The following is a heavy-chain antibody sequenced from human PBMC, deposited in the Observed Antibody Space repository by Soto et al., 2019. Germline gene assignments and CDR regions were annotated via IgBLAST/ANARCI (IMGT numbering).Heavy chain of an antibody. V-gene: IGHV1-69*02. CDR2: IIPILTIT. D-gene: IGHD2-21*02. J-gene: IGHJ6*02. CDR1: GGTFSSYT. Sequence: QVQLVQSGAEVKKPGSSVRLSCTASGGTFSSYTLSWVRQAPGQGLEWMGRIIPILTITDYAQKFRGRLTITADKSSSTAYMALSGLRSEDTAVYYCARRRYCGADCYKYYYFGMDVWGQGTTVTVSS. CDR3: ARRRYCGADCYKYYYFGMDV.